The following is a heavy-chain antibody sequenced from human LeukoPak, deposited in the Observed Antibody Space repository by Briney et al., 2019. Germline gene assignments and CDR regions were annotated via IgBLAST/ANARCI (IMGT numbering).Heavy chain of an antibody. J-gene: IGHJ6*02. CDR1: GGSISSYY. CDR2: IYYSGST. D-gene: IGHD4-23*01. CDR3: ARSTALFFDYGGNSGYYYGMDV. Sequence: PSETLSLTCTVSGGSISSYYWSWIRQPPGKGLEWIGYIYYSGSTNYNPSLKSRVTISVDTSKNQFSLKLSSVTAADTAVYYCARSTALFFDYGGNSGYYYGMDVWGQGTTVTVSS. V-gene: IGHV4-59*08.